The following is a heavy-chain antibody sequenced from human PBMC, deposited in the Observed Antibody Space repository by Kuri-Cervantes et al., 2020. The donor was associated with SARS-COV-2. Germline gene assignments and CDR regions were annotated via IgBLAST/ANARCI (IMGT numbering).Heavy chain of an antibody. D-gene: IGHD3-10*01. Sequence: SETLSLTCTVSGGSISSYYWSWIRQPPGKGLEWIGYIYYSGSTNYDPSLKSRVTISLDTSKNQFSLKLSSVTAEDTAVYYCARAGFGELSAASYYYYGMDVWGQGTTVTVSS. CDR3: ARAGFGELSAASYYYYGMDV. V-gene: IGHV4-59*01. CDR2: IYYSGST. CDR1: GGSISSYY. J-gene: IGHJ6*02.